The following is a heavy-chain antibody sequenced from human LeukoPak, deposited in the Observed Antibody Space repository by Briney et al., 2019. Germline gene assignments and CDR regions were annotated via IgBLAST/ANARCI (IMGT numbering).Heavy chain of an antibody. CDR1: VFTFSSHW. J-gene: IGHJ3*02. Sequence: GGSFRLSCAASVFTFSSHWMTWVRPAPGKGLEWVDNINQAGSERYYVDSVKGRFTISRDNAKNSLYLQMNSLRAEDTAVYYCARDSEYSSSFAFDIWGQGTMVTVSS. CDR3: ARDSEYSSSFAFDI. V-gene: IGHV3-7*01. CDR2: INQAGSER. D-gene: IGHD6-13*01.